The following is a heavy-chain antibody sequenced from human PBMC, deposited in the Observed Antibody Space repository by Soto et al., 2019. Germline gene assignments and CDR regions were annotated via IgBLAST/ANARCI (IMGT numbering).Heavy chain of an antibody. V-gene: IGHV4-31*03. Sequence: PSETLSLTCTVSGGSISSGGYYWSCMRQHPGKGLEWIGYIYYSGSTYYNPSLKSRVTISVDTSKNQFSLKLSSVTAADTAVYYCARDRRIAAAGGAHDAFDIWGQGTMVTVSS. J-gene: IGHJ3*02. CDR1: GGSISSGGYY. CDR2: IYYSGST. D-gene: IGHD6-13*01. CDR3: ARDRRIAAAGGAHDAFDI.